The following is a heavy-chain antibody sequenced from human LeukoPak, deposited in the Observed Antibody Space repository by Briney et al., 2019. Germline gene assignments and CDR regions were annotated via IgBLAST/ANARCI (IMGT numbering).Heavy chain of an antibody. Sequence: GGSLRLSCAASGFTFSSYGMHWVRQAPGKGLEWVAVISYDGSNKYYADSVKGRFTISRDNSKNTLYLQMHSLRAEDTAVYYCASGTTMVQGVIFAYWGQGTLVTVSS. D-gene: IGHD3-10*01. CDR1: GFTFSSYG. V-gene: IGHV3-30*03. CDR2: ISYDGSNK. CDR3: ASGTTMVQGVIFAY. J-gene: IGHJ4*02.